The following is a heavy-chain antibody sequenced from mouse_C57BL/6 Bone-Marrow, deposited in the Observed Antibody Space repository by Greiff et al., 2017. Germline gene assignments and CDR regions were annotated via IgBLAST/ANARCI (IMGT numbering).Heavy chain of an antibody. V-gene: IGHV1-59*01. J-gene: IGHJ4*01. Sequence: VQLQQPGAELERPGTSVKLSCKASGYTFTSYWMHWVKQRPGQGLEWIGVIDPSDSYTNYNQKFKGKATLTVDTSSSTAYMQLSSLTSEDSAVYYCARGPYYSNYDAMDYWGQGTSVTVSS. D-gene: IGHD2-5*01. CDR1: GYTFTSYW. CDR2: IDPSDSYT. CDR3: ARGPYYSNYDAMDY.